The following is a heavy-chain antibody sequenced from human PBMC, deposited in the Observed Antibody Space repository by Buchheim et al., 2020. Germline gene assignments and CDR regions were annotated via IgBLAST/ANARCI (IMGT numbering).Heavy chain of an antibody. V-gene: IGHV4-59*01. CDR3: ARTRHDSSGWYGGVGYYYGMDV. CDR2: IYYSGRT. CDR1: GGSISSYY. Sequence: QVQLQESGPGLVKPSETLSLTCTVSGGSISSYYWSWIRQPPGKGLEWIGYIYYSGRTNYNPSLKSRVTISVDTSKNQFSLQLSSVTAADTAVYYCARTRHDSSGWYGGVGYYYGMDVWGQGTT. J-gene: IGHJ6*02. D-gene: IGHD6-19*01.